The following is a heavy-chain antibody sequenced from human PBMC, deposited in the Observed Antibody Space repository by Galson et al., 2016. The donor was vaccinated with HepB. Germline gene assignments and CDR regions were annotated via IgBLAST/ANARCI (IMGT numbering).Heavy chain of an antibody. CDR2: ISYDGSQN. CDR1: GFTFNNYA. J-gene: IGHJ6*02. Sequence: SLRLSCAASGFTFNNYAMHWVRQAPGKGLEWVAVISYDGSQNDCADSVKGRFTISRDNSKNTLYLEMSSLTTEDTGVYYCAKDWMDGDIVGYFYYGLDVWGQGTTVTVSS. V-gene: IGHV3-30*18. CDR3: AKDWMDGDIVGYFYYGLDV. D-gene: IGHD5-24*01.